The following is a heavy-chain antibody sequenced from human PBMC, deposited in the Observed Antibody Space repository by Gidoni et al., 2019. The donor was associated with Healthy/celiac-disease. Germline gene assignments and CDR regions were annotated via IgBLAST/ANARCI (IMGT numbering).Heavy chain of an antibody. Sequence: QLQLQESGPGLVKPSETLSLTCTVPGGSISSSSYYWGWFRQPPGKGLEWIGSIYYSGSTYYNPSLKSRVTISVDTSKNQFSLKLSSVTAADTAVYYCARQPYCGGDCYHFDYWGQGTLVTVSS. CDR2: IYYSGST. V-gene: IGHV4-39*01. D-gene: IGHD2-21*02. J-gene: IGHJ4*02. CDR1: GGSISSSSYY. CDR3: ARQPYCGGDCYHFDY.